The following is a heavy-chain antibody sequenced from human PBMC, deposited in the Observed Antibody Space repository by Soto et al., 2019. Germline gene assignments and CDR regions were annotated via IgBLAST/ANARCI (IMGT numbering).Heavy chain of an antibody. D-gene: IGHD6-6*01. CDR2: ISYDGSNK. CDR3: AKELPTWDSSSSSWFDP. V-gene: IGHV3-30*18. CDR1: GVKCSSYG. J-gene: IGHJ5*02. Sequence: LRDCYRASGVKCSSYGMHWIRQDKGKGLEWVAVISYDGSNKYYADSVKGRFTISRDNSKNTPYLQMNSLRAEDTAVYYCAKELPTWDSSSSSWFDPRGQGTLVTVSS.